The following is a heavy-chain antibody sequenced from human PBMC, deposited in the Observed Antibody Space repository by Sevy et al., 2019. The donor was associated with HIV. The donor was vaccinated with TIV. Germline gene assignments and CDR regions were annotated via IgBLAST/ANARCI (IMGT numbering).Heavy chain of an antibody. CDR1: GFTFDDYG. J-gene: IGHJ4*02. V-gene: IGHV3-20*04. CDR3: ARVSGQQLVGGSFDY. Sequence: GGSLRLSCAASGFTFDDYGMSWVRQAPGKGLEWVSGVNWNGGSTAYADSVKGRFTISRENAKNSLYLQMNNLRAEDTALYYCARVSGQQLVGGSFDYWGQGTLVTVSS. D-gene: IGHD6-13*01. CDR2: VNWNGGST.